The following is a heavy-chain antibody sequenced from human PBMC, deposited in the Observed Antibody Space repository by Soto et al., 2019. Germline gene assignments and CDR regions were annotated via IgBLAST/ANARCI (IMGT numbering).Heavy chain of an antibody. CDR2: IYYSGST. CDR1: GGSISSSSYY. Sequence: SETLSLTCTVSGGSISSSSYYWGWIRQPPGKGLEWIGSIYYSGSTYYNPSLKSRVTISVDTSKNQFSLKLSSVTAADTAVYYCARLGLFPYYYYYMDVWGKGTTVTV. V-gene: IGHV4-39*01. D-gene: IGHD3-10*02. CDR3: ARLGLFPYYYYYMDV. J-gene: IGHJ6*03.